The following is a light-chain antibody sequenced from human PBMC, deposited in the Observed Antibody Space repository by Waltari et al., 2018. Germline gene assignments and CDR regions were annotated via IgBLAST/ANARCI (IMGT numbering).Light chain of an antibody. V-gene: IGKV3-20*01. Sequence: EIVLTQSPGTLSLSPGDRATLSCRASQSVSSNFLAWYQQKPCQAPRLLIYGASSRATSIPVKFSGSGFETDFTLTINRLEPEDFAVYYCQQYGRSPLTFGGGTKVEIK. CDR2: GAS. CDR1: QSVSSNF. CDR3: QQYGRSPLT. J-gene: IGKJ4*01.